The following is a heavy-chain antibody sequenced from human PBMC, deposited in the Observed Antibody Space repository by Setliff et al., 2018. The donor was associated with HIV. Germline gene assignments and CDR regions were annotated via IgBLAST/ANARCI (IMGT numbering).Heavy chain of an antibody. CDR1: GFTFSTFG. V-gene: IGHV3-30*02. CDR3: ARIYNYVWGTYRNFDYYYYGMDV. J-gene: IGHJ6*02. D-gene: IGHD3-16*02. CDR2: IRFDGSNK. Sequence: GGSLRLSCAASGFTFSTFGLHWVRQAPGKGLEWVAFIRFDGSNKYYADSVKGRFTISRDNSKNTQYLQMNSLRAEDTAVYYCARIYNYVWGTYRNFDYYYYGMDVWGQGTMVTVSS.